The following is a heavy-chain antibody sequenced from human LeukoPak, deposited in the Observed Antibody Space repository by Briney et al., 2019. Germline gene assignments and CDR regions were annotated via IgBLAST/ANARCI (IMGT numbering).Heavy chain of an antibody. CDR2: IYYSGST. CDR3: ARRIADYYYYGMDV. Sequence: SETLSLTCTVSGGSISSYYWSWIRQPPGKGLEWIGCIYYSGSTNYNPSLKSRVTISVDTSKNQFSLKLSSVTAADTAVYYCARRIADYYYYGMDVWGQGTTVTVSS. V-gene: IGHV4-59*01. CDR1: GGSISSYY. D-gene: IGHD6-13*01. J-gene: IGHJ6*02.